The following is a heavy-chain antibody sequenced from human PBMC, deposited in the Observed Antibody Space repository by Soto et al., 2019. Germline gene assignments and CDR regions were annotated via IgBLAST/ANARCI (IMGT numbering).Heavy chain of an antibody. J-gene: IGHJ6*02. Sequence: SVKVSCKASGGTFSSYAISWVRQAPGQGLEWMGGIIPIFGTANYAQKFQGRVTITADKSTSTAYMELSSLRSEDTAVYYCARVVDTAMVVYYYYGMDVWGQGTTVTVSS. D-gene: IGHD5-18*01. CDR2: IIPIFGTA. CDR1: GGTFSSYA. V-gene: IGHV1-69*06. CDR3: ARVVDTAMVVYYYYGMDV.